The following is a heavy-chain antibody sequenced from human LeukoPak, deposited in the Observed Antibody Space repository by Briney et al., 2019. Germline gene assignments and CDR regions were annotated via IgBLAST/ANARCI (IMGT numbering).Heavy chain of an antibody. CDR2: ISGSGDRI. J-gene: IGHJ4*02. CDR3: AKDLAYNGGDYHVIFDC. V-gene: IGHV3-23*01. CDR1: GFTFSTYA. Sequence: GGSLRLSCAASGFTFSTYAMSWVRQAPGKGLEWVSAISGSGDRIYYADSVRGRFTTSRDNSKNTLYLQMNSLRAEDTAIYYCAKDLAYNGGDYHVIFDCWGQGTLVTASS. D-gene: IGHD2-21*01.